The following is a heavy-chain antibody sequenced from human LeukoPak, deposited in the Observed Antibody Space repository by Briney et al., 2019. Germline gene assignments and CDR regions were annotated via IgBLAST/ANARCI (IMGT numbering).Heavy chain of an antibody. J-gene: IGHJ4*02. CDR1: GFTFSSYS. CDR3: ARDLNSYGYEGGFDY. CDR2: ISSSSSYI. V-gene: IGHV3-21*01. D-gene: IGHD5-18*01. Sequence: GGSLRLSCAASGFTFSSYSMNWVRQAPGKGLEWVSSISSSSSYIYYADSVKGRFTISRDNAKNSLYLQMNSLRAEDTAVYYCARDLNSYGYEGGFDYWGQGTLVTVSS.